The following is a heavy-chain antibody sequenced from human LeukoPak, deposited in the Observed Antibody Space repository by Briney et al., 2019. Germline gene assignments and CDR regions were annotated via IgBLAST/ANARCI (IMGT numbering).Heavy chain of an antibody. J-gene: IGHJ4*02. CDR1: GGSIRSGSYY. CDR2: IYTSGST. D-gene: IGHD3-22*01. Sequence: SETLSLTCSVSGGSIRSGSYYWSWIRQPAGKGLEWIGRIYTSGSTNYNPSLKSRVTMSVDTSKNQFSLKLSSVTAADTAVYYCARDHYDSSGYYIVDYWGQGTLVTVSS. CDR3: ARDHYDSSGYYIVDY. V-gene: IGHV4-61*02.